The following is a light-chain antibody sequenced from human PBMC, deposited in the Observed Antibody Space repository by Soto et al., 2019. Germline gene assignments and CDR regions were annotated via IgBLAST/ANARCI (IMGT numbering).Light chain of an antibody. CDR2: KAS. Sequence: DIQMTQSPSTLPASVGDRVIITCRASQGLTNALVWYQQKPGKAPNLLIYKASNLASGVPLRFSGSGSGTAFTPTISSLQPEDCAHDYCPQHISYPRTFGQGTKVEIK. J-gene: IGKJ1*01. V-gene: IGKV1-5*03. CDR3: PQHISYPRT. CDR1: QGLTNA.